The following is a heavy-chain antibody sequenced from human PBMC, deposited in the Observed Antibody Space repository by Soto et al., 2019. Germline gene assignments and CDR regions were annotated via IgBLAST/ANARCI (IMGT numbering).Heavy chain of an antibody. D-gene: IGHD3-22*01. J-gene: IGHJ4*02. CDR3: VKDDGGYPSTAAN. V-gene: IGHV3-23*01. Sequence: EVQLLESGGGLVQPGGSLRLSCAASGITISNYPMSWVRQAPGKGLDWVAGISGSGDRTYYADSAKGRFTISKDNSSNSMSLQLYSLRGERTDVYFCVKDDGGYPSTAANWGQVTLVTVSS. CDR2: ISGSGDRT. CDR1: GITISNYP.